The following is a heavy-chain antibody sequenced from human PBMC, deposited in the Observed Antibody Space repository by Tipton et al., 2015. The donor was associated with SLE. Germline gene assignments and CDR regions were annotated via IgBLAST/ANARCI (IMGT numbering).Heavy chain of an antibody. CDR2: IFHSGDV. CDR1: GGSFSGYY. Sequence: TLSLTCAVYGGSFSGYYWNWIRQPPGKGLEWMGSIFHSGDVYYNPSVKSRVTISIETSKNQFSLQLTSMTAADTAVYYCVRDGFCRSGVCYRNWFDPWGPGSLVTVSS. J-gene: IGHJ5*02. D-gene: IGHD2-8*02. CDR3: VRDGFCRSGVCYRNWFDP. V-gene: IGHV4-34*12.